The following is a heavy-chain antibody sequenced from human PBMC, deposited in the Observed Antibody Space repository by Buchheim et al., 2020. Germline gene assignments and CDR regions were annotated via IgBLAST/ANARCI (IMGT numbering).Heavy chain of an antibody. J-gene: IGHJ6*02. CDR1: GGSISSGGYS. D-gene: IGHD3-3*01. Sequence: QLQLQESGSGLVKPSQTLSLTCAVSGGSISSGGYSWSWIRQPPGKGLEWIGYIYHSGSTYYNPSLKSRVTISVDRSKNQFSLKLSSVTAADTAVYYCARGYYDFWSGYYPNYYYYGMDVWGQGTT. CDR3: ARGYYDFWSGYYPNYYYYGMDV. CDR2: IYHSGST. V-gene: IGHV4-30-2*01.